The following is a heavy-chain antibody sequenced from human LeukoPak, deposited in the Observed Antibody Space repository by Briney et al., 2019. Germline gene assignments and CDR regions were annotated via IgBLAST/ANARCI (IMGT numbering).Heavy chain of an antibody. V-gene: IGHV3-48*04. J-gene: IGHJ4*02. CDR3: ATVVRGARDY. CDR2: ISSSSSTI. Sequence: PGGSLRLSCAASGFTFSSYSMNWVRQAPGKGLEWVSYISSSSSTIYYADSVKGRFTISRDNAKNSLYLQMNSLRAEDTAVYYCATVVRGARDYWGQGTLVTVSS. D-gene: IGHD3-10*01. CDR1: GFTFSSYS.